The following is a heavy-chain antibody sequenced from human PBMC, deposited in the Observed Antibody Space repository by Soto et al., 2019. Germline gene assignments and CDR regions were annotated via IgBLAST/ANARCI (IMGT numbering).Heavy chain of an antibody. CDR3: ARGSRVFPSIAARPSGYPDY. V-gene: IGHV4-34*01. Sequence: SETLSLTCAVYGGSFSGYYLSWIRQPPGKGLEWIGEINHSGSTNYNPSLKSRVTISVDTSKNQFSLKLSSVTAADTAVYYCARGSRVFPSIAARPSGYPDYWGQGTLVTVSS. CDR2: INHSGST. CDR1: GGSFSGYY. D-gene: IGHD6-6*01. J-gene: IGHJ4*02.